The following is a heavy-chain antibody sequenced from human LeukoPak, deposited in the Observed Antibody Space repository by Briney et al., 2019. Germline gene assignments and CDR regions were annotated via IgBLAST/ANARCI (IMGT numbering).Heavy chain of an antibody. CDR2: ISSSGGTT. V-gene: IGHV3-23*01. D-gene: IGHD3-16*01. J-gene: IGHJ4*02. CDR3: AKDRGPNWGLFDY. Sequence: GGSLRLSCATSGFTFSSYAMSWVRQAPGKGLEWVSLISSSGGTTYYADSVKGRFTISRDNSKNTLYLQMNSLRAEDTAVYYCAKDRGPNWGLFDYWGQGTLVTVSS. CDR1: GFTFSSYA.